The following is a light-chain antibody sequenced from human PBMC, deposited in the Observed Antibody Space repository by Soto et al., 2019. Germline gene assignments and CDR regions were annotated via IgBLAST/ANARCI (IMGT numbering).Light chain of an antibody. V-gene: IGKV1-5*01. CDR1: QSISSW. CDR2: DAS. CDR3: QQYNSYSWT. Sequence: DIQMTQSPSTLSASVGDRVTITCRASQSISSWLAWYQQKPGTAPKLLIYDASTLESGVPSRFSGSGSGTEFTLNIRSLQPDDFATYYCQQYNSYSWTFGQGTKVDIK. J-gene: IGKJ1*01.